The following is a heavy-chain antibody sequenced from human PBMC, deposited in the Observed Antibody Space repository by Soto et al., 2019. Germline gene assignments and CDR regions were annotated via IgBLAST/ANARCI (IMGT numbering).Heavy chain of an antibody. J-gene: IGHJ6*02. D-gene: IGHD3-3*01. CDR2: ISYSGGT. Sequence: SETLSLTSTVSAASITNYSWSWVRQTPGKGLEWIGYISYSGGTNYNPSLNSRVTISTHTSNNQFSLRLNSVTAEDTAVYYCARAISIYGVVTYGLDVWGQGTTVTVSS. CDR1: AASITNYS. CDR3: ARAISIYGVVTYGLDV. V-gene: IGHV4-59*01.